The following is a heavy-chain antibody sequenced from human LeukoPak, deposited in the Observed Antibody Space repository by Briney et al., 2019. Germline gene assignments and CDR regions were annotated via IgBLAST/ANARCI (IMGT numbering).Heavy chain of an antibody. CDR2: ISGDESST. J-gene: IGHJ4*02. Sequence: GGSLRLSCAASDFTFSSYWMHWVRQAPGEGLVWVSRISGDESSTNYADSVKGRFTISRDNARNTLFLQMNSLRAEDTAVYYCAREGGSFLRYFDSWGQGTLVTVSS. CDR1: DFTFSSYW. V-gene: IGHV3-74*01. CDR3: AREGGSFLRYFDS. D-gene: IGHD1-26*01.